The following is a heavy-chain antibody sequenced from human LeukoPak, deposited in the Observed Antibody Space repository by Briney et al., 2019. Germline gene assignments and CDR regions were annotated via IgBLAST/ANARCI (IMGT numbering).Heavy chain of an antibody. Sequence: GGSLRLSCAASGFTFSSYGLHWVRQAPGKGLEWVAVISYDGSNKYYVDSVKGRFTISRDNSKNTLYLQMNSLRAEDTAVYYCAKDLGSSGWYYFDYWGQGTLVTVSS. D-gene: IGHD6-19*01. CDR2: ISYDGSNK. CDR1: GFTFSSYG. CDR3: AKDLGSSGWYYFDY. V-gene: IGHV3-30*18. J-gene: IGHJ4*02.